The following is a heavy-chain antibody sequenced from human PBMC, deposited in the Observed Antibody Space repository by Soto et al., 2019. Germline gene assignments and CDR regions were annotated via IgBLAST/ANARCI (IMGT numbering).Heavy chain of an antibody. CDR2: IYHSGST. V-gene: IGHV4-4*01. CDR1: GGSISSSNW. D-gene: IGHD6-13*01. CDR3: ASSRRLGAAGTFRGSCGTDV. Sequence: QVQLQESGPGLLKPSGTLSLTCAVSGGSISSSNWWSWVRQPPGKGLEWIGEIYHSGSTNYNPSLKSRVTVSGDTSESPFSLRLSSVTAADTAVDCCASSRRLGAAGTFRGSCGTDVGGQGTTVPVSS. J-gene: IGHJ6*02.